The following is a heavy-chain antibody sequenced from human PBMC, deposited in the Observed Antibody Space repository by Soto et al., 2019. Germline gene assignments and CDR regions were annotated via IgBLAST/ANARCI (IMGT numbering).Heavy chain of an antibody. D-gene: IGHD2-21*02. CDR3: ARQRTTVVTQAYFDH. CDR2: IYYSGRT. J-gene: IGHJ4*02. Sequence: PSETLSLTCIVSGGSISSSSYYWGWIRQPPGKGLEWIGSIYYSGRTYYNPSFKSRVTISIDTSKNQFSLKLSSVTATDTAVYYCARQRTTVVTQAYFDHWGQGALVTVSS. CDR1: GGSISSSSYY. V-gene: IGHV4-39*01.